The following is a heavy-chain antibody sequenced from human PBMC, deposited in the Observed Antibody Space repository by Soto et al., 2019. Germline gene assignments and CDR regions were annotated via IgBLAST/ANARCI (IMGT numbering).Heavy chain of an antibody. CDR2: IYYSGTS. CDR1: GGFIRGSDYY. CDR3: TDMRGPWLPRD. D-gene: IGHD6-19*01. Sequence: PSETLSLTCTVSGGFIRGSDYYWGWIRQPPGKGLEWIGNIYYSGTSYSYPSRKCRVTMSVDTSKNKFSMRLSSVTAPYTAGYFCTDMRGPWLPRDWGRGVMVTVSS. J-gene: IGHJ4*02. V-gene: IGHV4-39*01.